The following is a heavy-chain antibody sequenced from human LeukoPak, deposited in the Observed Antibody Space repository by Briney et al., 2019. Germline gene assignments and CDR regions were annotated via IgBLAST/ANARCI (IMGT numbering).Heavy chain of an antibody. Sequence: GGSLRLSCAASGFTFSSYAMSWVRQAPGKGLEWVSAISGSGGSTYYADSVKGRFTISRDNSKNTLYLQMNSLRAEDTAVYYCAKDPGYSSSLYYFDYWGQGTLVTVSS. CDR3: AKDPGYSSSLYYFDY. J-gene: IGHJ4*02. D-gene: IGHD6-13*01. CDR1: GFTFSSYA. CDR2: ISGSGGST. V-gene: IGHV3-23*01.